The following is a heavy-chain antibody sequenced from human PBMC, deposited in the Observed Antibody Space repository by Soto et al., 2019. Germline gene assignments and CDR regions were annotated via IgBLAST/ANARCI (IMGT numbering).Heavy chain of an antibody. CDR1: GASISNYY. Sequence: SETLSLTCTVSGASISNYYWSWVRQPPGKGLEWIAYIHYNGNTNYNRSLTSRVTMSLDTSKNQFSLKLLSVTAADTAVYYCASLPCQRSSESCTSCCDFGQWGQGTLVTVSS. CDR2: IHYNGNT. CDR3: ASLPCQRSSESCTSCCDFGQ. V-gene: IGHV4-59*01. D-gene: IGHD2-2*01. J-gene: IGHJ4*02.